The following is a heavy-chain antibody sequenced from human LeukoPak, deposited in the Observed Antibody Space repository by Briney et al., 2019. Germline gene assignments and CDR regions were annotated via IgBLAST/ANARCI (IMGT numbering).Heavy chain of an antibody. V-gene: IGHV1-18*01. D-gene: IGHD2-2*01. J-gene: IGHJ3*02. Sequence: ASVKVSCKASGYTFTSYGISWERQAPGQGLEWMGWISAYNGNTNYAQKLQGRVTMTTDTSTSTAYMELRSLRSDDTAVYYCARAYCSSTSCYIPDAFDIWGQGTMVTVSS. CDR2: ISAYNGNT. CDR3: ARAYCSSTSCYIPDAFDI. CDR1: GYTFTSYG.